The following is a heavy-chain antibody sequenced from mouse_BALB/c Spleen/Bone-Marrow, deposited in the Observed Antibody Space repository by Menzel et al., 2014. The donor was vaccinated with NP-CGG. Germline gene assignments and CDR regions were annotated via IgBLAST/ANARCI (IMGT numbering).Heavy chain of an antibody. CDR2: IYPSDSYT. Sequence: QVQLQQSGAELVRPGASVRLSCKASGYTFTSYWINWVKQRPGQGLEWIGNIYPSDSYTNYNQKFKDKATLTVDKSSSTAYNQLSGPTSEDSAVYYCTRSYRSSYEYYFYYWGQGPTLTVSS. V-gene: IGHV1-69*02. CDR3: TRSYRSSYEYYFYY. D-gene: IGHD1-1*01. J-gene: IGHJ2*01. CDR1: GYTFTSYW.